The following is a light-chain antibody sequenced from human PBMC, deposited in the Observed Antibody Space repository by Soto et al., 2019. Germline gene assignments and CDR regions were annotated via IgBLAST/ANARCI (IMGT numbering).Light chain of an antibody. CDR3: ETGDSISQV. V-gene: IGLV4-60*02. CDR2: LEGIGGY. Sequence: QSVLTQSSSASASLGSSVTLTCTLSSGHSSYIISWPQQQPGQAPRSLMKLEGIGGYSKESGVPDRCSGSSSGADRYLTIPNLQDEDEAEYYCETGDSISQVFGGGTKLTVL. J-gene: IGLJ3*02. CDR1: SGHSSYI.